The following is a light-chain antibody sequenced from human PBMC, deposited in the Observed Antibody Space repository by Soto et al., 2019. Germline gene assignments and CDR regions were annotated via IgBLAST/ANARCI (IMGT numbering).Light chain of an antibody. V-gene: IGKV1-39*01. CDR3: QQSYSTPRT. CDR2: GAS. CDR1: QSISNY. Sequence: DIQMTQSPSSLSASVGDRVTITCRASQSISNYLNWYQQKPGKAPKLLIYGASNLQSGVPSRFSGSGSGTDFTLTISSLQPEDFATYYCQQSYSTPRTFGHGTKVEIK. J-gene: IGKJ1*01.